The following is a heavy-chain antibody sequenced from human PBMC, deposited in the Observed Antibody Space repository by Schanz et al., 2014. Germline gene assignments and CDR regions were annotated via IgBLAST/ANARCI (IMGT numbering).Heavy chain of an antibody. J-gene: IGHJ4*02. D-gene: IGHD6-19*01. V-gene: IGHV3-11*05. CDR2: ISSSSSYT. Sequence: GGSLRLSCAASGLTFSDYYMSWIRQAPGKGLEWVSYISSSSSYTNYADSVKGRFTISRDNAKNSLYLQMNSLRVEDTAVYYCARDLISSGWYGWGQGTLVTVSS. CDR1: GLTFSDYY. CDR3: ARDLISSGWYG.